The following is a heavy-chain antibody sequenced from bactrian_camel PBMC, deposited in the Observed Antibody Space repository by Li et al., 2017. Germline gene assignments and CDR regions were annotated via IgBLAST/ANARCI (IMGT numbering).Heavy chain of an antibody. J-gene: IGHJ4*01. CDR1: GFPLNWYD. V-gene: IGHV3S40*01. D-gene: IGHD5*01. Sequence: VQLVESGGDSVQSGGSLRLSCAAAGFPLNWYDMTWIRQAPGKGLEWVSTINHLGDRTYYAESVKGRFTISDDVVKNTMYLQMNSLKPEDTGMYVCAAARRALSTSRVRARWMRQDSYDYWGQGTQVTVS. CDR2: INHLGDRT. CDR3: AAARRALSTSRVRARWMRQDSYDY.